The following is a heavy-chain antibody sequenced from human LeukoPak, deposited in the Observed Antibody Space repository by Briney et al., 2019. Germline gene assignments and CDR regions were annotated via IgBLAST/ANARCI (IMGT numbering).Heavy chain of an antibody. CDR2: IYYSGST. D-gene: IGHD3-22*01. J-gene: IGHJ5*02. CDR3: VRVVIRWFDP. CDR1: GGSISSSSYY. Sequence: SETLSLTCTVSGGSISSSSYYWGWIRQPPGKGLEWIGSIYYSGSTYYNPSLKSRVTISVDTSKNQFSLKLSSVTAADTAVYYCVRVVIRWFDPWGQGTLVTVSS. V-gene: IGHV4-39*07.